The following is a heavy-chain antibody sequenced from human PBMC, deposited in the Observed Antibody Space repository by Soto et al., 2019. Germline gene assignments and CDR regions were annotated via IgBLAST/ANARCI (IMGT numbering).Heavy chain of an antibody. J-gene: IGHJ5*02. CDR2: IYHSGST. CDR3: ARPHGGSSGWDNWFDP. V-gene: IGHV4-4*02. CDR1: GGSSSSSNW. Sequence: PLETLSLTCAVSGGSSSSSNWWSWVRQPPGKGLEWIGEIYHSGSTNYNPSLKSRVTISVDKSKNQFSLKLSSVTAADTAVYYCARPHGGSSGWDNWFDPWGQGTLVTVSS. D-gene: IGHD6-25*01.